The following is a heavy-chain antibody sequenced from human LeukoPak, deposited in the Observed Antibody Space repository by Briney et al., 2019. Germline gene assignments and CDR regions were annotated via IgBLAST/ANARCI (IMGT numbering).Heavy chain of an antibody. CDR2: INPNSGGT. CDR3: ARDLDWNYPNSEYYFGY. V-gene: IGHV1-2*02. J-gene: IGHJ4*02. CDR1: GYTFTGYY. Sequence: ASVKVSCKASGYTFTGYYMHWVRQAPGQGLEWMGWINPNSGGTNYAQKFQGRVTMTRDTSISTAYMELSRLRSDDTAVYYCARDLDWNYPNSEYYFGYWGQGTLVTVSS. D-gene: IGHD1-7*01.